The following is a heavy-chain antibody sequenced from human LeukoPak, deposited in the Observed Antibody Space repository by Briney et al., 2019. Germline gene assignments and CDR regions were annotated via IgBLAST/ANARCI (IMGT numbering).Heavy chain of an antibody. D-gene: IGHD1-26*01. CDR1: GGSISNYY. V-gene: IGHV4-59*08. CDR2: IYYSGTT. CDR3: ARHSGASPHYFDY. Sequence: SETLSLTCTVSGGSISNYYWSWIRQPPGKGLEWIGFIYYSGTTHYNPFLKSRVTMSVATSNNQFSLRLSSVTAADTAIYYCARHSGASPHYFDYWGQGALVTVSS. J-gene: IGHJ4*02.